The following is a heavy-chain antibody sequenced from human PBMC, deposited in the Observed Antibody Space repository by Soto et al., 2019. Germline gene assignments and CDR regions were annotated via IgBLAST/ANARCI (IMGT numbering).Heavy chain of an antibody. CDR3: AKDGKPLEIWFDP. CDR1: GASISVHSYY. Sequence: SETLSLTCTVSGASISVHSYYWTWIRQPPGKGLEWIGYIYYSGSTNYNPSLKSRVTISVDTSKSQFSLKLSSVTAADTAVYYCAKDGKPLEIWFDPWGQGTLVTVSS. J-gene: IGHJ5*02. CDR2: IYYSGST. V-gene: IGHV4-61*01. D-gene: IGHD6-6*01.